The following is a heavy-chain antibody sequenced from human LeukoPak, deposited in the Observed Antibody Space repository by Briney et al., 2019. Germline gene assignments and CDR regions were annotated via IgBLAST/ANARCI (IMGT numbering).Heavy chain of an antibody. V-gene: IGHV3-21*01. J-gene: IGHJ4*02. CDR3: ARLSSGWYSNFDY. CDR2: ISSSSSYI. D-gene: IGHD6-19*01. Sequence: PGGSLRLSCAASGFTFSSYSMNWVRQAPGKGLEWVSSISSSSSYIYYADSLKGRFTISRDNAKNSLYLQMNSLRAEDTAVYYCARLSSGWYSNFDYWGQGTLVTVSS. CDR1: GFTFSSYS.